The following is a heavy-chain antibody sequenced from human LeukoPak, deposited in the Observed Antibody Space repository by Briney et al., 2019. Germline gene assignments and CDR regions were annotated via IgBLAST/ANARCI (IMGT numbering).Heavy chain of an antibody. D-gene: IGHD5-24*01. CDR1: GGSSSSSSYY. V-gene: IGHV4-39*07. J-gene: IGHJ4*02. Sequence: SETLSLTCTVSGGSSSSSSYYWGWIRQPPGKGLEWIGSIYYSGSTYYNPSLKSRVTISVDTSKNQFSLKLSSVTAADTAVYYCARGRRDGYNYAFDYWGQGTLVTVSS. CDR3: ARGRRDGYNYAFDY. CDR2: IYYSGST.